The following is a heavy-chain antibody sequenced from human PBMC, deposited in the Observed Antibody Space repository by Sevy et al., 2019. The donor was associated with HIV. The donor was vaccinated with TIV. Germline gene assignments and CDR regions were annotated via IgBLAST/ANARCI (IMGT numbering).Heavy chain of an antibody. Sequence: GGSLRLSCAASGFTFSRYDMHWVRQATGKGLEWVSSIGTAGDTYYPGSVKGRFTISRENAKKCLYLQMNSLRAGDTAVYYCAGGTRYSGSYYLGDDAFDIWGQGTMVTVSS. D-gene: IGHD1-26*01. CDR2: IGTAGDT. V-gene: IGHV3-13*01. CDR1: GFTFSRYD. CDR3: AGGTRYSGSYYLGDDAFDI. J-gene: IGHJ3*02.